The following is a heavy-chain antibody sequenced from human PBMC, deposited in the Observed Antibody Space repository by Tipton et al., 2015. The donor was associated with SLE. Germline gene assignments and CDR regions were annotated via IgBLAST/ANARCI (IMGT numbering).Heavy chain of an antibody. CDR2: VYDIDST. CDR3: ARGGIYHDDSGNFDY. V-gene: IGHV4-59*01. Sequence: TLSLTCTVSGASISSYCWSWVRQPPGKGLEWIGYVYDIDSTNYNPSLKSRVTISLDPSKNQFSLKLSSVTAADTAIYYCARGGIYHDDSGNFDYWGQGTLVTASS. D-gene: IGHD3-22*01. J-gene: IGHJ4*02. CDR1: GASISSYC.